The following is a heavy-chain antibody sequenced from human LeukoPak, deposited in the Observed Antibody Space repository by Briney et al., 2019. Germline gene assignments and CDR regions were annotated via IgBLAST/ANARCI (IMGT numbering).Heavy chain of an antibody. CDR1: GFTFSSYG. CDR3: AKCSVQYSYGYYYYMDV. CDR2: ISGSGGST. D-gene: IGHD5-18*01. Sequence: GGTLRLSCAASGFTFSSYGMSWVRQAPGKGLERVSAISGSGGSTYYADSVKGRFTISRDNSKNTLYLQMNSLRAEDTAVYYCAKCSVQYSYGYYYYMDVWGKGTTVTISS. J-gene: IGHJ6*03. V-gene: IGHV3-23*01.